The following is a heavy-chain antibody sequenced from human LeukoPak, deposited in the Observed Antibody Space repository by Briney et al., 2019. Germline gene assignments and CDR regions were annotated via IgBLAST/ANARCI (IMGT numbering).Heavy chain of an antibody. J-gene: IGHJ4*02. CDR3: AKSLGVGGYTRYKGFDQ. Sequence: GGSLRLSCAASGFTFNSFAMNWVRQAPGKGLEWVSSISGSDGSSHYADFVKGRFTISRDNSENTLHLQMNSLRAEDTAVYYCAKSLGVGGYTRYKGFDQWGQGTLVTVSS. D-gene: IGHD3-16*02. V-gene: IGHV3-23*01. CDR2: ISGSDGSS. CDR1: GFTFNSFA.